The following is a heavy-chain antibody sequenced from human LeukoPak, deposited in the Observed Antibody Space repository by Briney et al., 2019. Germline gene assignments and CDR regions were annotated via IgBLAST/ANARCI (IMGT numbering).Heavy chain of an antibody. CDR2: ISYDGSNK. CDR3: ARDSGFSGTQRGEY. CDR1: GFTFNNYA. Sequence: GGSLRLSCAASGFTFNNYAMHWVRQAPGKGLEWVAVISYDGSNKYYTDSVKGRFTISRDNSKNTLYLQMNSLRSEDTAVYFCARDSGFSGTQRGEYWGHGTLVTVSS. D-gene: IGHD3/OR15-3a*01. V-gene: IGHV3-30*04. J-gene: IGHJ4*01.